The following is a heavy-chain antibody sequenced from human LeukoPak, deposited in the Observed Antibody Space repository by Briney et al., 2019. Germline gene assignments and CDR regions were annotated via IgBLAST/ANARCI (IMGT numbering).Heavy chain of an antibody. CDR1: GFTFSSYA. V-gene: IGHV3-23*01. CDR3: ASGYSRSSNDY. D-gene: IGHD6-6*01. J-gene: IGHJ4*02. Sequence: GGSLRLSCAASGFTFSSYAMSWVRQAPGKGLEWVSAISGSGGSTYYADSVKGRFTIFRDNAKSSLYLQMNSLRAEDTAVYYCASGYSRSSNDYWGQGTLVTVSS. CDR2: ISGSGGST.